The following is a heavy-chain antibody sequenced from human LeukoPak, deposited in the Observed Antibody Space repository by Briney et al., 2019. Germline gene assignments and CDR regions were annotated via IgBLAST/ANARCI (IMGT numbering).Heavy chain of an antibody. CDR3: ARGLDLGYFQH. CDR2: IWYDGSNK. D-gene: IGHD4-11*01. J-gene: IGHJ1*01. Sequence: PGGSLRLSCAASGFTFSSYAIHWVRQAPGKGLEWVAVIWYDGSNKYYADSVKGRFTISRDNSKNTLYLQMNSLRAEDTAVYYCARGLDLGYFQHWGQGTLVTVSS. CDR1: GFTFSSYA. V-gene: IGHV3-33*08.